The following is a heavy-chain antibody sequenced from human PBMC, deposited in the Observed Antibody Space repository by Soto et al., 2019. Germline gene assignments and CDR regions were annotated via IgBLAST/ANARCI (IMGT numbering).Heavy chain of an antibody. CDR3: ARDGDSSGPDFVY. Sequence: GGSLRLSCAASGFTFSSYCMHWVRQAPGKGLEWVAVIWYDGSNKYYADSVKGRFTISRDNSKNTLYLQMNSLRAEDTAVYYCARDGDSSGPDFVYWGQGTLVTVSS. CDR1: GFTFSSYC. CDR2: IWYDGSNK. J-gene: IGHJ4*02. V-gene: IGHV3-33*01. D-gene: IGHD6-19*01.